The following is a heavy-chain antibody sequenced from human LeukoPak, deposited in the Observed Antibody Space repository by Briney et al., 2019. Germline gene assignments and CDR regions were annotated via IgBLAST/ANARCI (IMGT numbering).Heavy chain of an antibody. V-gene: IGHV3-7*01. CDR3: ARDSDPRFDY. Sequence: PGGSLRLSCVASGLSVSNYWMSWVRQAPGKGLEWVANIKQDGSEKYYVDSVRGGFTISRDTAKNSLYLQMDSLRAEDTAVYYCARDSDPRFDYWGQGTLVTVSS. CDR1: GLSVSNYW. CDR2: IKQDGSEK. J-gene: IGHJ4*02.